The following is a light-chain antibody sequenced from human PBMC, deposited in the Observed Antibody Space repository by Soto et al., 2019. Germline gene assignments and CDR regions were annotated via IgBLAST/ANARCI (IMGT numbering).Light chain of an antibody. CDR1: QGIRND. CDR2: AAS. CDR3: LQDYSYPWT. J-gene: IGKJ1*01. Sequence: AIQMTQSPSSLSASVGDRVTITCRASQGIRNDLGWYQQRPGKAPKLLIYAASILHSGVQSRFSGSGSGTDFSLTISSLQPEDFATYFCLQDYSYPWTFGQGTKVEIK. V-gene: IGKV1-6*01.